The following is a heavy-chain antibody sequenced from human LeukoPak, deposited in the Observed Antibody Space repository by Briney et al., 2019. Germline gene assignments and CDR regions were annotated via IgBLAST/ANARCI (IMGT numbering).Heavy chain of an antibody. V-gene: IGHV3-30*04. Sequence: PGGSLRLSCAASGFTFSSYAMHWVRQAPGKGLEWVAVISYDGSNKYYADSVKGRFTISRDNSKNTLYLQMNSLRAEDTAVYYCARSVVVVKGYFDYRGQGTLVTVSS. J-gene: IGHJ4*02. CDR1: GFTFSSYA. CDR2: ISYDGSNK. D-gene: IGHD3-22*01. CDR3: ARSVVVVKGYFDY.